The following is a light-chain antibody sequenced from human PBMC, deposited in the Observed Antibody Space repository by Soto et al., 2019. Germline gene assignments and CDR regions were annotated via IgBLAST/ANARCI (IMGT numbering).Light chain of an antibody. J-gene: IGLJ1*01. CDR1: SSDVGSYNL. Sequence: QSVLTHPASVSGSPGQSITISCTGTSSDVGSYNLVSWYQQLPGTAPKLLIYGNSNRPSGVPDRFSGSKSGTSASLAITGLQAEDEADYYCQSYDSSLSGFYVFGTGTKVTVL. CDR2: GNS. CDR3: QSYDSSLSGFYV. V-gene: IGLV1-40*01.